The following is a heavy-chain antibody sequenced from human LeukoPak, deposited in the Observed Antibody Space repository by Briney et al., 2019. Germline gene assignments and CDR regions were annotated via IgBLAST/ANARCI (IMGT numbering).Heavy chain of an antibody. CDR2: ISGPGYPI. Sequence: PGGSLRLSCQASGVTFSDYYMSWIRQAPGKGLEWIAYISGPGYPIYHADSVKGRFTISRDNAERSLYLQMNSLRVEGTAVYYCASVVGASLTIRFDLWGPGTLVTVSS. J-gene: IGHJ4*02. CDR3: ASVVGASLTIRFDL. V-gene: IGHV3-11*01. D-gene: IGHD2-15*01. CDR1: GVTFSDYY.